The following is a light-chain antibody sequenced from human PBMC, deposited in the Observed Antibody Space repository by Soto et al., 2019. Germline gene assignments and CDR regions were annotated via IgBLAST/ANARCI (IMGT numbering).Light chain of an antibody. J-gene: IGLJ2*01. CDR2: DVS. Sequence: QSVLTQPASVSGSPGQSITISCTGTSSDVGGYNYVSWYQQHPGKAPKLMIYDVSIRPSGVSNRFSGSKSGNTASLTISGLQAEDEADYYCSSYSLGSTVVFGGGTKVTVL. CDR1: SSDVGGYNY. CDR3: SSYSLGSTVV. V-gene: IGLV2-14*01.